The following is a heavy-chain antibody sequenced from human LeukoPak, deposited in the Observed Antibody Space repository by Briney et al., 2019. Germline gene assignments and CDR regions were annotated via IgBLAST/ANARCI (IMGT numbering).Heavy chain of an antibody. J-gene: IGHJ4*02. Sequence: GGSLRLSCAASGFTLDDYAMHWVRQAPGKGLEWVSLISWDVGSTYYADSVKGRFTISRHNSKNSLYLQMNSLRAEDTALYYCAKGDSGSTHFDYWGQGTLVTVSS. CDR3: AKGDSGSTHFDY. CDR1: GFTLDDYA. V-gene: IGHV3-43D*04. CDR2: ISWDVGST. D-gene: IGHD1-26*01.